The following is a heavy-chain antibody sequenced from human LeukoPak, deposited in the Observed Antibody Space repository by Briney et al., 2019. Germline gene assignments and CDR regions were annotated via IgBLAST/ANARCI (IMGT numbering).Heavy chain of an antibody. D-gene: IGHD3-3*01. V-gene: IGHV3-23*01. CDR2: ISGSGGST. CDR3: AKDHLRVELRFLEWLPNGSYFDY. Sequence: GGSLRLSCAASGFTFSSYAMSWVRQAPGKGLEWVSAISGSGGSTYYADSVKGRCTISRDNSKNTLYLQMNSLRAEDTAVYYCAKDHLRVELRFLEWLPNGSYFDYWGQGTLVTVSS. J-gene: IGHJ4*02. CDR1: GFTFSSYA.